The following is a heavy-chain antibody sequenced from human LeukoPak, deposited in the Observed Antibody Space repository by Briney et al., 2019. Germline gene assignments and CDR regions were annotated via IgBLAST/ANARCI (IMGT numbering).Heavy chain of an antibody. CDR3: AISGGGDYGDAFDI. D-gene: IGHD2-21*02. CDR2: KIANSGKT. J-gene: IGHJ3*02. Sequence: ASVKVSCEASGCTFTSYDINWVREATGQGLEWMGRKIANSGKTGYAQKFEGRVTTTTNTSINTAYMELSSLRSEDTAVYYCAISGGGDYGDAFDIWGQGTMVTVSS. CDR1: GCTFTSYD. V-gene: IGHV1-8*01.